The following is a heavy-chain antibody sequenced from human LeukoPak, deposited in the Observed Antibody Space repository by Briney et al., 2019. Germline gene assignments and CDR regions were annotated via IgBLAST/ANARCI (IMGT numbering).Heavy chain of an antibody. CDR1: GFTFTNYA. V-gene: IGHV3-23*01. CDR3: ANPLSHRNWFDS. CDR2: ISSSGGNT. J-gene: IGHJ5*01. Sequence: GGSLRLSCAASGFTFTNYAMSWVRQAPGKGLEWVSTISSSGGNTYYADSVKGRFSISRDNSKNILSLLMNSLRAEDTAVYYCANPLSHRNWFDSWAREPWSPSPQ.